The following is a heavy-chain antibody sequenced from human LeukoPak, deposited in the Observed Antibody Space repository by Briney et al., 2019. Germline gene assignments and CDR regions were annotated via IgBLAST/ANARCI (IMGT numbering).Heavy chain of an antibody. CDR1: GFTFSDYY. CDR3: ARDRIGYCSATSCFVNSYYYMDV. D-gene: IGHD2-2*01. CDR2: ISSSGSII. J-gene: IGHJ6*03. Sequence: GGSLRLSCAASGFTFSDYYMSWVRQAPGKGLEWVSYISSSGSIIYYADSVKGRFTISRDNAKNSLYLQMNSLRAEDTAVYFCARDRIGYCSATSCFVNSYYYMDVWGKGTTVTVSS. V-gene: IGHV3-11*04.